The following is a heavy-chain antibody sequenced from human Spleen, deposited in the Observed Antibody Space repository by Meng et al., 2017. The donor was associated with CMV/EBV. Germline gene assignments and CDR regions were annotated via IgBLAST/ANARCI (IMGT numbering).Heavy chain of an antibody. CDR2: IKRNFKGETR. J-gene: IGHJ4*02. V-gene: IGHV3-15*07. CDR3: SSETDVPAATFH. D-gene: IGHD2-21*02. Sequence: ASRSNFSRASMIWVRQALGKELEWVGRIKRNFKGETRDYAAPVTVRFSISRDDSKDTLFLQMNSLKTDDTAVYYCSSETDVPAATFHWGQGILVTVSS. CDR1: RSNFSRAS.